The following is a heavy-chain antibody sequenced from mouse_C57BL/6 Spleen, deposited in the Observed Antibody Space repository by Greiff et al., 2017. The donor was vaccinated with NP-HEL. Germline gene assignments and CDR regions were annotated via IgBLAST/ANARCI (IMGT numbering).Heavy chain of an antibody. CDR2: IHPNSGST. CDR1: GYTFTSYW. CDR3: ARIPRTAWFAY. Sequence: VQLQQPGAELVKPGASVKLSCKASGYTFTSYWMHWVKQRPGQGLEWIGMIHPNSGSTNYNEKFKSKATLTVDKSSSTAYMQLSSLTSEDSAVYYCARIPRTAWFAYWGQGTLVTVSA. J-gene: IGHJ3*01. V-gene: IGHV1-64*01.